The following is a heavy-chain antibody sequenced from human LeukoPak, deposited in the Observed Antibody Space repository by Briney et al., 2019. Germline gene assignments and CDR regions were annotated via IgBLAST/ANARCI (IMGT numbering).Heavy chain of an antibody. CDR3: AREGIAAAGRRTLDY. J-gene: IGHJ4*02. CDR2: IIPIFGTA. CDR1: EGTFSSYA. D-gene: IGHD6-13*01. Sequence: SVKVSCKASEGTFSSYAISWVRQAPGQGLEWMGRIIPIFGTANYAQKFQGRVTITTDESTSTAYMELSSLRSEDTAVYYCAREGIAAAGRRTLDYWGQGTLVTVSS. V-gene: IGHV1-69*05.